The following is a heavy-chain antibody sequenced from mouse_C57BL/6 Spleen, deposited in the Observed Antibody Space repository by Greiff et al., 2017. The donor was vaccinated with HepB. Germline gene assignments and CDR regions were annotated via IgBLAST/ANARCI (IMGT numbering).Heavy chain of an antibody. Sequence: QVQLKESGAELVKPGASVKISCKASGYAFSSYWMNWVKQRPGKGLEWIGQIYPGDGDTNYNGKFKGKATLTADKSSSTAYMQLSSLTSEDSAVYFCARGRREYYFDYGGQGTTLTVSS. CDR1: GYAFSSYW. CDR3: ARGRREYYFDY. V-gene: IGHV1-80*01. J-gene: IGHJ2*01. CDR2: IYPGDGDT.